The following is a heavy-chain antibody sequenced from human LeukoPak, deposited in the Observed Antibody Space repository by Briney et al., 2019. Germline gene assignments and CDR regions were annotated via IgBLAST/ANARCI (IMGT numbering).Heavy chain of an antibody. Sequence: TSSETLSLTCTVSGGSISSGDYYWSWIRQPPGKGLEWIGYIYYSGSTYYNPSLKSRITISVDTSKNQFSLKLSSVTAADTAVYYCARLRFDYGSGSYYRAYYYGMDVWGQGTTVTVSS. CDR2: IYYSGST. V-gene: IGHV4-30-4*08. CDR3: ARLRFDYGSGSYYRAYYYGMDV. D-gene: IGHD3-10*01. J-gene: IGHJ6*02. CDR1: GGSISSGDYY.